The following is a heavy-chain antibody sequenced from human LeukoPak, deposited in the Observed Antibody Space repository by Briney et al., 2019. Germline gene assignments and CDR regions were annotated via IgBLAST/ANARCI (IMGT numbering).Heavy chain of an antibody. Sequence: GGSLRLSCAASGFTFSSYAMSWVRQAPGKVLEWVSAISGSGGSTYYADSVKGRFTISRDNSKNTLYLQMNSLRAEDTAVYYCAKYHITMVRGVNFYYGMDVWGKGTTVTVSS. CDR3: AKYHITMVRGVNFYYGMDV. J-gene: IGHJ6*04. CDR2: ISGSGGST. D-gene: IGHD3-10*01. CDR1: GFTFSSYA. V-gene: IGHV3-23*01.